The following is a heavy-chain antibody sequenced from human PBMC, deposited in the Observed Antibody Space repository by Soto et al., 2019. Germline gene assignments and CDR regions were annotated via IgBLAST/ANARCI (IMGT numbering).Heavy chain of an antibody. Sequence: LRLSCAASGFKFDSNGVHWFRQAPGKGLEWVSLISSDGSNRYSADSVKGRFTISRDNSKSMLYLQINSLTAEDTAIYYCAKDRPRSSGSKQYCALDVWGQGTTVTVSS. CDR3: AKDRPRSSGSKQYCALDV. D-gene: IGHD6-19*01. J-gene: IGHJ6*02. CDR1: GFKFDSNG. CDR2: ISSDGSNR. V-gene: IGHV3-33*05.